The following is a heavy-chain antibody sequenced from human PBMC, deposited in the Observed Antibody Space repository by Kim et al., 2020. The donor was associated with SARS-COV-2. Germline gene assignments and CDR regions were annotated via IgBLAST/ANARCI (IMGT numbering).Heavy chain of an antibody. CDR3: ARSTRVTTKVNWFDP. J-gene: IGHJ5*02. CDR2: INHSGST. V-gene: IGHV4-34*01. D-gene: IGHD4-17*01. Sequence: SETLSLTCAVYGGSFRGYYWSWIRQPPGKGLEWIGEINHSGSTNYNPSLKSRVTISVDTSKNQFSLKLSSVTAADTAVYYCARSTRVTTKVNWFDPWGQGTLVTVSS. CDR1: GGSFRGYY.